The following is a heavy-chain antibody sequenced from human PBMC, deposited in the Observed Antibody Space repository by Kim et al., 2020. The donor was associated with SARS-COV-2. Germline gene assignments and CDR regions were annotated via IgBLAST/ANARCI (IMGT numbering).Heavy chain of an antibody. D-gene: IGHD6-19*01. CDR1: GFTFSSYA. CDR3: VKPAVAGADY. Sequence: GGSLRLSCSASGFTFSSYAMHWVRQAPGKGLEYVSGISENGGNTYYADSVNDRFTISRDNSKNTLYLQMSSLRTDDTAVYYCVKPAVAGADYWGQGTLVTVSS. V-gene: IGHV3-64D*09. J-gene: IGHJ4*02. CDR2: ISENGGNT.